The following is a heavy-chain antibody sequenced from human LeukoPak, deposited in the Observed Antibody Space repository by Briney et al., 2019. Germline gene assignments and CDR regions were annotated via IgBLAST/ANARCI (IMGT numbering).Heavy chain of an antibody. CDR3: ARGSSYYYDSAWFDH. Sequence: SETLSLTCTVSGGSISSGDYYWSWLRQPPGTGLEWIGYIYYSGSTYYNPSLKSRVTISVDTSKNQFSLKLSSVTAADTAVYYCARGSSYYYDSAWFDHWGQGTLVTVSS. CDR1: GGSISSGDYY. J-gene: IGHJ5*02. CDR2: IYYSGST. D-gene: IGHD3-22*01. V-gene: IGHV4-30-4*02.